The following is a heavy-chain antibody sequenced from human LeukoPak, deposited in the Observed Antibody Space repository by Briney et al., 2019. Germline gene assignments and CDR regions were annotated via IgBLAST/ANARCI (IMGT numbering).Heavy chain of an antibody. J-gene: IGHJ4*02. V-gene: IGHV1-69*06. CDR2: IIPIFGTA. Sequence: SVNVSCKASGGTFSSYAISWVRQAPGQGLEWMGGIIPIFGTANYAQKFQGRVTITADKSTSTAYMELSSLRSEDTAVYYCTRVVPAAYFDYWGQGTLVTVSS. D-gene: IGHD2-2*01. CDR3: TRVVPAAYFDY. CDR1: GGTFSSYA.